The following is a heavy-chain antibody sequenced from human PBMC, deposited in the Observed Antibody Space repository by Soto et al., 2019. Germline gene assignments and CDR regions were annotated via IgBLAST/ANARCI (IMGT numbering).Heavy chain of an antibody. CDR3: ARVGGAVAGNFFDY. D-gene: IGHD6-19*01. Sequence: ASVKVSCKASGYTFTSYAMHWVRQAPGQRLEWMGWINAGNGNTKYSQKFQGRVTITRDTSASTAYMELSSLRSEDTAVYYCARVGGAVAGNFFDYWGQGTLVTVSS. J-gene: IGHJ4*02. CDR2: INAGNGNT. CDR1: GYTFTSYA. V-gene: IGHV1-3*01.